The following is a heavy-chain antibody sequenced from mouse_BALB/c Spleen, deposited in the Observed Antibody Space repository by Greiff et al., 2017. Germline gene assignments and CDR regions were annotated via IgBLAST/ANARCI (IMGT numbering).Heavy chain of an antibody. V-gene: IGHV1-69*02. CDR2: IYPSDSYT. CDR1: GYTFTSYW. Sequence: QVQLQQPVAELVRPGASVKLSCKASGYTFTSYWINWVKQRPGQGLEWIGNIYPSDSYTNYNQKFKDKATLTVDKSSSTAYMQLSSPTSEDSAVYYCTRGDGYGFAYWGQGTLVTVSA. J-gene: IGHJ3*01. D-gene: IGHD2-3*01. CDR3: TRGDGYGFAY.